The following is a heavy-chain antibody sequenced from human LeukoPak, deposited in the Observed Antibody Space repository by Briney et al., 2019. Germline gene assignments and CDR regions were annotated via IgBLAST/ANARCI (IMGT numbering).Heavy chain of an antibody. V-gene: IGHV3-66*01. Sequence: GGSLRLSCAASGFTFDDYAMHWVRQAPGKGLEWVSVIYSGDTTFYADSVRGKFTISRDNSKNTLYLQMNSLRAEDTAVYYCASILRSSSGYYFDYWGQGTLVTVSS. CDR2: IYSGDTT. D-gene: IGHD3-10*01. CDR3: ASILRSSSGYYFDY. J-gene: IGHJ4*02. CDR1: GFTFDDYA.